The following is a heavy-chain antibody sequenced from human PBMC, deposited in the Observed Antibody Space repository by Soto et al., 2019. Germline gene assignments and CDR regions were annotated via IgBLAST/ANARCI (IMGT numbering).Heavy chain of an antibody. J-gene: IGHJ6*02. CDR2: IYPGDSDT. D-gene: IGHD3-10*01. CDR1: GYSFTNYW. CDR3: AGGGVRGVITRTRDYYGMDV. V-gene: IGHV5-51*01. Sequence: PGDSLKISCKGSGYSFTNYWIGWARQMPGKGLECMGIIYPGDSDTRYSPSFQGQVTISADKSISTAYLQWSSLKASDTAMYYCAGGGVRGVITRTRDYYGMDVWGQGTTVTVSS.